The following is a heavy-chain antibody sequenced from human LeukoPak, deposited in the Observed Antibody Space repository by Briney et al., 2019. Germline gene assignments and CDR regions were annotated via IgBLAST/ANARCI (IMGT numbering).Heavy chain of an antibody. CDR3: ARDVSGYDPDTRFDY. CDR2: IIPIFGTA. Sequence: SVKVSCKASGGTFSSYAISWVRQAPGQGLEWMGRIIPIFGTANYAQKSQGRATITTDESTSTAYMELSSLRSEDTAVYYCARDVSGYDPDTRFDYWGQGTLVTVSS. D-gene: IGHD5-12*01. V-gene: IGHV1-69*05. CDR1: GGTFSSYA. J-gene: IGHJ4*02.